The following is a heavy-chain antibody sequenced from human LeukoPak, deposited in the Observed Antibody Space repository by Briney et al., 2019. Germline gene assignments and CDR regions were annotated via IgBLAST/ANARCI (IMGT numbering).Heavy chain of an antibody. D-gene: IGHD4-11*01. CDR2: ITARRDST. CDR1: GFTLSTYA. Sequence: GGSLRLSCAASGFTLSTYAMSWVRQAPGQGLEWFSAITARRDSTYYADSVKGLYTVSRYNSKNTLYLQMNSLRAENTAVYYCAKSYGNDVRVYMYVW. V-gene: IGHV3-23*01. CDR3: AKSYGNDVRVYMYV. J-gene: IGHJ6*03.